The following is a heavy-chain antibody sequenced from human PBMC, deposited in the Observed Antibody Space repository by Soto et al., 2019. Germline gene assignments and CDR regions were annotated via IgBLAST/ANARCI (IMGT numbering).Heavy chain of an antibody. D-gene: IGHD6-13*01. CDR3: AREKSRTAAGTPGPFDY. CDR1: GGSISSGGYY. J-gene: IGHJ4*02. CDR2: IYYSGST. Sequence: QVQLQESGPGLVKPSQTLSLTCTVSGGSISSGGYYWSWIRQHPGKGLEWIGYIYYSGSTYYNPSLKSRVTISVDPSKNQFSLKLSSVTAADTAVYYCAREKSRTAAGTPGPFDYWGQGTLVTVSS. V-gene: IGHV4-31*03.